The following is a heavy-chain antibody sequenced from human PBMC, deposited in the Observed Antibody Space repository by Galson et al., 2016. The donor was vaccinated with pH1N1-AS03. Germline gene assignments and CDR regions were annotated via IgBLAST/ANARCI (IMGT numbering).Heavy chain of an antibody. D-gene: IGHD2-2*01. V-gene: IGHV3-15*01. CDR1: GFTFSNAW. CDR2: IKSKTDGGTK. J-gene: IGHJ4*02. CDR3: TTADTELGYCTSTSCSLDI. Sequence: SLRLSCAGYGFTFSNAWMSWVRQAPGKGLEWVGRIKSKTDGGTKAYAAPVKGRFAISRDDSENTLYLQMNSLKTEDTAVYYCTTADTELGYCTSTSCSLDIWGQGTLVTVSS.